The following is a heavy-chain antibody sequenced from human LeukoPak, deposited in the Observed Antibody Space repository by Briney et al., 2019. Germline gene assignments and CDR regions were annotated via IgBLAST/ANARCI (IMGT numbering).Heavy chain of an antibody. V-gene: IGHV1-46*01. D-gene: IGHD5-18*01. CDR3: ASTNGYSYGPNYYYYMDV. CDR1: FSNYY. CDR2: INPSGGST. Sequence: ASVKVSCKAFSNYYIHWVRQAPGQGLEWMGIINPSGGSTSYAQKFQGRVTMTRDMSTSTVYMELSSLRSEDTAVYYCASTNGYSYGPNYYYYMDVWGKGTTVTVSS. J-gene: IGHJ6*03.